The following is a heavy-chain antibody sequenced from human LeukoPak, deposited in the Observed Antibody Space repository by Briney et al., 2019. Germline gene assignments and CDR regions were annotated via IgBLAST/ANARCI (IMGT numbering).Heavy chain of an antibody. V-gene: IGHV5-51*01. CDR3: ARRPGYCSSTSCYFDY. CDR1: GYSFTSYW. D-gene: IGHD2-2*01. Sequence: GESLKISCKGSGYSFTSYWIGWVRQMPGKGLEWMGIIYPGDSDTRYSPSFQGQVPISADKSISTAYLPWSSLKASDTAMYYCARRPGYCSSTSCYFDYWGQGTLVTVSS. J-gene: IGHJ4*02. CDR2: IYPGDSDT.